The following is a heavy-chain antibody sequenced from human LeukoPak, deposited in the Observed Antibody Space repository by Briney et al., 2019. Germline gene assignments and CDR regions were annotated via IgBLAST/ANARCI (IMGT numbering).Heavy chain of an antibody. CDR2: ITSRSDAI. CDR3: AIIPPPINWKERITSFGMINVNFDA. V-gene: IGHV3-48*04. Sequence: GGSLRLSCAASGFMFRTSSMNWVRQSPGKGLEWVSYITSRSDAIYYADSVKGRFTISRDNARNSLYLQMNSLRVEDTAVYYCAIIPPPINWKERITSFGMINVNFDAWGQGTLVTVSS. CDR1: GFMFRTSS. J-gene: IGHJ4*02. D-gene: IGHD3-3*01.